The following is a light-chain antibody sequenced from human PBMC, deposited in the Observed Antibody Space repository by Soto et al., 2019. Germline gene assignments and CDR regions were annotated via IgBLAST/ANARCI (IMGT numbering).Light chain of an antibody. CDR3: QQYSHSPSYT. CDR1: QSVSSAF. J-gene: IGKJ2*01. CDR2: STS. V-gene: IGKV3-20*01. Sequence: EIVLTQSPGTLSLSPGERATLSCRASQSVSSAFFAWYQQKPGLPPRLLIYSTSSRASGVPDRFSGSGSGTDFTLTISRVEPEDSSGYCCQQYSHSPSYTFGQGTKLAIK.